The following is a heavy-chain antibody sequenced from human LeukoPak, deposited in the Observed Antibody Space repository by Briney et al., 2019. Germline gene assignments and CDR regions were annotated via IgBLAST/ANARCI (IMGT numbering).Heavy chain of an antibody. CDR2: INPSGGST. V-gene: IGHV1-46*01. D-gene: IGHD2-2*01. CDR1: GYTFTSYY. CDR3: ARADEFFVGYVVVPAATNPYYYYGMDV. Sequence: GASVKVSCKASGYTFTSYYMHWVRQAPGQGLEWMGIINPSGGSTSYAQKFQGRVTMTRDTSTSTVYMELSSLRSEDTAVYYCARADEFFVGYVVVPAATNPYYYYGMDVWGQGTTVTVSS. J-gene: IGHJ6*02.